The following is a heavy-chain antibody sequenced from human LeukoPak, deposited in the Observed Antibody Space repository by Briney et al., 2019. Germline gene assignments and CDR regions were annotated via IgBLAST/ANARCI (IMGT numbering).Heavy chain of an antibody. J-gene: IGHJ3*02. Sequence: SQTLSLTCTVSGGSISSGGYYWSWIRQHPGKGLEWIGYIYYSGSTYYNPSLKSRVTISVDTSKNQFSLKLSSVTAADTAVYYCARQGSGDYYDSSGPISADAFDIWGQGTMVTVSS. CDR1: GGSISSGGYY. CDR2: IYYSGST. CDR3: ARQGSGDYYDSSGPISADAFDI. D-gene: IGHD3-22*01. V-gene: IGHV4-31*03.